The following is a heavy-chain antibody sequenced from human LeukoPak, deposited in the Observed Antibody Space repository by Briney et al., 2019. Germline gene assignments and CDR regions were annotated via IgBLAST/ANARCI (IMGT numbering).Heavy chain of an antibody. CDR1: GFTVSSNY. CDR3: AKMDGRDSRYDSIDY. Sequence: PGGSLRLSCAASGFTVSSNYMSWVRQAPGKGLEWVSVIYSGGSTYYADSVKGRFTISRDNSKNTLYLQMNSLRVEDTAKYYCAKMDGRDSRYDSIDYWGQGTLVTVSS. J-gene: IGHJ4*02. D-gene: IGHD3-22*01. CDR2: IYSGGST. V-gene: IGHV3-53*01.